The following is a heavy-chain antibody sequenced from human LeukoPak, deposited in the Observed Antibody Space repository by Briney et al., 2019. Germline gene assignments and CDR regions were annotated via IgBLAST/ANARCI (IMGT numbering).Heavy chain of an antibody. CDR1: GFTFSNYA. Sequence: GGSLRLSCTASGFTFSNYAMSWVRQAPGKGLEWASTISGSDGSTYYADSVKGRFTISRDNSKNTLYLQMNSLRVEDTAMYYCAKGRGYCTGGSCYSDYWGQGTLVTVSS. CDR3: AKGRGYCTGGSCYSDY. CDR2: ISGSDGST. V-gene: IGHV3-23*01. D-gene: IGHD2-15*01. J-gene: IGHJ4*02.